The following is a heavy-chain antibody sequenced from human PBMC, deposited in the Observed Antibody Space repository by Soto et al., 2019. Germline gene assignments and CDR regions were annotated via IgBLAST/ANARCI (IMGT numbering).Heavy chain of an antibody. CDR2: IIPIFNST. CDR3: AREGRGKKAGYNGLVSLGY. V-gene: IGHV1-69*06. CDR1: GSRFSNYV. Sequence: QVQLVQSGAEVKTPGSSLKVSCKVSGSRFSNYVISWVRQAPGHGLEWLGRIIPIFNSTKYAQNFQGRVTITGDKTTSTASLELSSLRSDDTAVYYCAREGRGKKAGYNGLVSLGYWGQGTLVTVSS. J-gene: IGHJ4*02. D-gene: IGHD2-2*02.